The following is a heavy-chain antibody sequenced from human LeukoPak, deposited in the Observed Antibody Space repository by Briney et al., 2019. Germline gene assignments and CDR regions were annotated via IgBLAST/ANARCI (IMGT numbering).Heavy chain of an antibody. D-gene: IGHD6-13*01. CDR2: ISSNGGST. V-gene: IGHV3-64*01. CDR3: ARVGPYSSSWYLWYFDL. CDR1: GFTFSSYA. Sequence: PGGSLRLSCAASGFTFSSYAMSWVRQAPGKGLEYVSAISSNGGSTSYANSVKGRFTISRDNSKNTLYLQMGSLRAEDMAVYYCARVGPYSSSWYLWYFDLWGRGTLVAVSS. J-gene: IGHJ2*01.